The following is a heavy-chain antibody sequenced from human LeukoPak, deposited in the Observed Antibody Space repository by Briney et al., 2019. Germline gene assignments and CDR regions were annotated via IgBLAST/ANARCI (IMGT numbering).Heavy chain of an antibody. V-gene: IGHV3-33*01. J-gene: IGHJ4*02. CDR1: GFTFSNYG. D-gene: IGHD5-24*01. CDR3: ASDGYNYFEF. CDR2: IWFDGSNK. Sequence: GRSLTLSCAASGFTFSNYGMHWVRQAPGKGLEWVAVIWFDGSNKYYADSVKGRFTISRDNSKNTLYLQMNSLRAEDTAVYYCASDGYNYFEFWGQGTLVIVSS.